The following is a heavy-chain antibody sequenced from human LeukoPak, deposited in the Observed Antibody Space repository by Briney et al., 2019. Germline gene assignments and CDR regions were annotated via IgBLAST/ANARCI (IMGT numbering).Heavy chain of an antibody. CDR1: GYSFTDYH. Sequence: GSSVQVSCKASGYSFTDYHMHGVRQAPGKGLEWMGWINTKTGGTNYEQTFQGRVTLTRDTSISTVYMEMSSLRSDDTAVYYCARDRPGYSSYFDPWGQGTLVTVPS. CDR2: INTKTGGT. J-gene: IGHJ5*02. D-gene: IGHD6-19*01. CDR3: ARDRPGYSSYFDP. V-gene: IGHV1-2*02.